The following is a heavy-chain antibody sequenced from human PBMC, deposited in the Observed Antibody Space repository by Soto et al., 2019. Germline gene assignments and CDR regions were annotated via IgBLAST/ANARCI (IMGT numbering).Heavy chain of an antibody. CDR2: IYYSGST. Sequence: XETLALTCTVSGGSISNYYWSWIRQPPGKGLEWIGYIYYSGSTNYNPSLKSRVTISVDTSKNQFSLKLSSVTAADTAVYYCARGVTSLSHNWFDPWGQGTLVTVSS. J-gene: IGHJ5*02. CDR3: ARGVTSLSHNWFDP. CDR1: GGSISNYY. D-gene: IGHD2-21*02. V-gene: IGHV4-59*01.